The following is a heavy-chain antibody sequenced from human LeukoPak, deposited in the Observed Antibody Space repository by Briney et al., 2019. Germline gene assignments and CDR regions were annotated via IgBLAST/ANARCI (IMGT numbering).Heavy chain of an antibody. V-gene: IGHV1-69*13. CDR3: ARDYKGSRGRMDV. CDR1: GGTFSSSA. J-gene: IGHJ6*03. Sequence: GASVKVSCKASGGTFSSSAINWVRQAPGQGLEWMGGIIPIFGAANYAQKFQGRVTITADESTSTAYMELSSLRSEDTAVYYCARDYKGSRGRMDVWGKGTTVTVSS. CDR2: IIPIFGAA. D-gene: IGHD6-13*01.